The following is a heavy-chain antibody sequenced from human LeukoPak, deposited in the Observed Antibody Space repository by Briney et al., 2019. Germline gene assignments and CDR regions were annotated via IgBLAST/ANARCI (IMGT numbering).Heavy chain of an antibody. CDR3: AKNPVAVLAPYIDYFNY. D-gene: IGHD6-19*01. Sequence: GGSLRLSCAASGFIFSNYNINWVRQAPGKGLEWVSSISISYSHIYYADSVKGRFTISRDNFRNTLYLQMNSLRTEDTAVYYCAKNPVAVLAPYIDYFNYWGQGTLVTVSS. V-gene: IGHV3-21*04. J-gene: IGHJ4*02. CDR1: GFIFSNYN. CDR2: ISISYSHI.